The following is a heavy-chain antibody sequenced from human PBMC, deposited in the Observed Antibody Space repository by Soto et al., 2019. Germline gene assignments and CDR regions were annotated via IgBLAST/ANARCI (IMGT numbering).Heavy chain of an antibody. Sequence: SQTLSLTCTVSGGSISSYYWSWIRQPPGKGLEWIGYIYYSGSTNYNPSLKSRVTISVDTSKNQFSLKLSSVTAADTAVYYCASSGWYYYYYYYMDVWGKGTTVTVSS. V-gene: IGHV4-59*08. CDR2: IYYSGST. D-gene: IGHD6-19*01. J-gene: IGHJ6*03. CDR3: ASSGWYYYYYYYMDV. CDR1: GGSISSYY.